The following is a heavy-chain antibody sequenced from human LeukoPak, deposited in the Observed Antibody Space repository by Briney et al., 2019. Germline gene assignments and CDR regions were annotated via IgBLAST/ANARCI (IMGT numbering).Heavy chain of an antibody. CDR1: GYSFSYYW. CDR3: ARQEYCSGASCYTWFDP. V-gene: IGHV5-51*01. CDR2: IYPADSDI. Sequence: GESLKISCKGSGYSFSYYWIGWARQMPGKGLEWMGIIYPADSDIRYSPSFQGQVTISADKSISTAYLQWNSLKASDTAMYYCARQEYCSGASCYTWFDPWGQGTLVTVSS. J-gene: IGHJ5*02. D-gene: IGHD2-15*01.